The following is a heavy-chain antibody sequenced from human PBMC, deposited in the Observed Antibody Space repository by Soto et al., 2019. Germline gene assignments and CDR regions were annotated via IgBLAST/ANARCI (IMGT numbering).Heavy chain of an antibody. CDR1: GFTFSSDW. D-gene: IGHD2-15*01. Sequence: EVQLVESGGGLVQPEGSLRLSCAASGFTFSSDWMSWVRQAPGKGLEWVANIKQDGSEKYYVDSVKGRFTISRDNAKNSLYLQMNSLRAEDTPVYYCSVLSGGSFDAFDIWGQGTMVTVSS. J-gene: IGHJ3*02. CDR3: SVLSGGSFDAFDI. CDR2: IKQDGSEK. V-gene: IGHV3-7*01.